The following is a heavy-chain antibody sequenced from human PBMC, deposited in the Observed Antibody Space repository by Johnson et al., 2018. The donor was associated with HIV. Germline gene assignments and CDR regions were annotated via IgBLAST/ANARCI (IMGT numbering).Heavy chain of an antibody. V-gene: IGHV3-30*14. CDR3: ASERKVEMATILSDAFDI. CDR2: IYTGGST. D-gene: IGHD5-24*01. Sequence: QMLLVESGGGVVQPGRSLRLSCAASGFTFSSYAMHWVRQAPGKGLEWVAVIYTGGSTYYADYVTGRFTITRDNYKNTLYLHLVSLGAEDMAVYYCASERKVEMATILSDAFDIWGQGTMVTVSS. J-gene: IGHJ3*02. CDR1: GFTFSSYA.